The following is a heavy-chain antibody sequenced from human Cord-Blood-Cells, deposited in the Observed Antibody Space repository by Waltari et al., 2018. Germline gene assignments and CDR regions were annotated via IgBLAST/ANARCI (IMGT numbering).Heavy chain of an antibody. J-gene: IGHJ4*02. CDR3: AREGTYYDFWSGYDY. CDR1: GGTFSSYA. Sequence: QVQLVQSGAEVKKPGSSVKVSCKASGGTFSSYAISWVQQAPGQGLEWMGRIIPILGIANYAQKFQGRVTITADKSTSTAYRELSSLRSEDTAVYYCAREGTYYDFWSGYDYWGQGTLVTVSS. D-gene: IGHD3-3*01. V-gene: IGHV1-69*09. CDR2: IIPILGIA.